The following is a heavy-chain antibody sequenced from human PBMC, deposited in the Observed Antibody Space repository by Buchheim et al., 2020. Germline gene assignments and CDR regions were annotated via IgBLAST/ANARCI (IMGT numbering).Heavy chain of an antibody. CDR1: GYTFTSYY. CDR3: ARDESLWFGNYGMDV. Sequence: QVQLVQSGAEVKKPGPSVKVSCKASGYTFTSYYMHWVRQAPGQGLEWMGMINPSGGSTTYAQKLQGRVTMTRDTSTSTVYMELSSLRSEDTAVYYCARDESLWFGNYGMDVWGQGTT. CDR2: INPSGGST. J-gene: IGHJ6*02. V-gene: IGHV1-46*01. D-gene: IGHD3-10*01.